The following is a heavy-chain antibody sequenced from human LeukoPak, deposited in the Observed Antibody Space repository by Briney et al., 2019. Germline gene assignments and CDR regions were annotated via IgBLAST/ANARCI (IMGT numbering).Heavy chain of an antibody. D-gene: IGHD3-22*01. CDR2: ISYDGIYK. CDR1: GFTFSSYA. J-gene: IGHJ3*02. V-gene: IGHV3-30-3*01. CDR3: ARDTRMEYYYDSSGYSAFDI. Sequence: GGSLRLSCAASGFTFSSYAMHWVRQAPGKGLEWVSIISYDGIYKYYGDSVKGRFTISRDNAKNSLYLQMNSLRAEDTAVYYCARDTRMEYYYDSSGYSAFDIWGQGTMVTVSS.